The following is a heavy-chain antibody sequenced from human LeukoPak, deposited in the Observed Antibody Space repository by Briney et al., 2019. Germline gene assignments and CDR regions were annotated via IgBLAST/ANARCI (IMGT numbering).Heavy chain of an antibody. J-gene: IGHJ3*02. CDR3: ARDLSNGVSPDAFDI. CDR1: GGSISNYY. Sequence: SETLSLTCTVSGGSISNYYWNWIRQPPGKGLEWIGYIYYSGTTNYNPSLKGRVSMSVDTSKNQFSLKLSSVTAADTAVYYCARDLSNGVSPDAFDIWGQGTMVTVSS. CDR2: IYYSGTT. V-gene: IGHV4-59*01. D-gene: IGHD2-8*01.